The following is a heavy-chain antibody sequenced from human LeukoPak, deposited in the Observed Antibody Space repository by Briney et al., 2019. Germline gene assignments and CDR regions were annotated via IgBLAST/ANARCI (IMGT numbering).Heavy chain of an antibody. J-gene: IGHJ4*02. V-gene: IGHV4-59*08. Sequence: TSETLSLTCTVSGGSISTYYWSWIRQPPGKGLEWVGYIYYSGSTNYNPSLKSRVTISVDTSKNQFSLKLSSVTAADTAVYYCARQRSYDSSGYYAYFDYWGQGTLVTVSS. CDR3: ARQRSYDSSGYYAYFDY. D-gene: IGHD3-22*01. CDR2: IYYSGST. CDR1: GGSISTYY.